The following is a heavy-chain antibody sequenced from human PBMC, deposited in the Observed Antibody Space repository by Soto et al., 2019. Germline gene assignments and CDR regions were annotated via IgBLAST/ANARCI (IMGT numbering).Heavy chain of an antibody. CDR2: IYHSGST. J-gene: IGHJ4*02. CDR1: GGSISSYY. V-gene: IGHV4-59*12. CDR3: ASSHAGAHITAAVH. Sequence: SETLSLTCTVSGGSISSYYWSWIRQPPGKGLEWIGYIYHSGSTYYNPSLKSRVTISVDRSKNQFSLKLSSVTAADTAVYYCASSHAGAHITAAVHWGQGTLVTVSS. D-gene: IGHD6-13*01.